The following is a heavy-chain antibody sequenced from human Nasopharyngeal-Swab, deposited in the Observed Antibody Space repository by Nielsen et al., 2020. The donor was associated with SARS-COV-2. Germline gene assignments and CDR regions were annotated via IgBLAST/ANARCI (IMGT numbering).Heavy chain of an antibody. CDR2: IYSGGSST. J-gene: IGHJ4*02. CDR3: AKDQGSYYDY. Sequence: GESLKISCAASLFTLSSYAMSWVRQAPGKGLEWVSVIYSGGSSTYYADSVKGRFTISRDNSKNTLYLQMNSLRAEDTAVYYCAKDQGSYYDYWGQGTLVTVSS. CDR1: LFTLSSYA. V-gene: IGHV3-23*03. D-gene: IGHD1-26*01.